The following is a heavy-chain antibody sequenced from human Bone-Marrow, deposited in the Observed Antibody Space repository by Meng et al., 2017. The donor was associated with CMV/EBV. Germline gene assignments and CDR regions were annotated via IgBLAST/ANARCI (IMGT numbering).Heavy chain of an antibody. Sequence: ASVKVSCKASGYTFTGYYMHWVRQAPGQGLEWMGWINPNSGGTNYAQKFQGRVTMTRDTSISTAYMELSRLRSDDTAVYYCARRAAAPPYYGMDVWGQGTTVTVSS. V-gene: IGHV1-2*02. CDR2: INPNSGGT. J-gene: IGHJ6*02. CDR1: GYTFTGYY. CDR3: ARRAAAPPYYGMDV. D-gene: IGHD6-13*01.